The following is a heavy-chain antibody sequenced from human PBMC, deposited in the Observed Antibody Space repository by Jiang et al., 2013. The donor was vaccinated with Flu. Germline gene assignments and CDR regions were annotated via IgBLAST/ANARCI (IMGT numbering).Heavy chain of an antibody. D-gene: IGHD3-16*01. Sequence: LLKPSETLSLTCTVSGDSISLYYWSWIRQSAGKGLVWIGRMYSSGSTNYNPSLKSRVAMSVDTSKNQFSLNLTSVTAADTAVYYCARDIGRPYNYGAHFDVWGRGILVT. J-gene: IGHJ2*01. V-gene: IGHV4-4*07. CDR1: GDSISLYY. CDR2: MYSSGST. CDR3: ARDIGRPYNYGAHFDV.